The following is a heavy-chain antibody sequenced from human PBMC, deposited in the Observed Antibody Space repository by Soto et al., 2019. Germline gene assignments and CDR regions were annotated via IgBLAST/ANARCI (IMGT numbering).Heavy chain of an antibody. CDR2: FIPICGTA. CDR1: GGTFSSYA. D-gene: IGHD3-3*01. CDR3: ARDRTYYDFWSGYPPYYYHRMDV. Sequence: AVKVSCKPSGGTFSSYAISWVRQAPGQGLEWMVGFIPICGTANYAQKLRGRVTITADGSACTAYRERSCVRSEGTVVYSWARDRTYYDFWSGYPPYYYHRMDVWGQATTVTVSS. V-gene: IGHV1-69*13. J-gene: IGHJ6*02.